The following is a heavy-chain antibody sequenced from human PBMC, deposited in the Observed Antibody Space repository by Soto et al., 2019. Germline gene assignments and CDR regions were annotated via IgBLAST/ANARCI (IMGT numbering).Heavy chain of an antibody. J-gene: IGHJ4*02. Sequence: LCGGSISSGGYSWSWIRQPPGKGLEWIGYIYHSGSTYYNPSLKSRVTISVDRSKNQFSLKLSSVTAADTAVYYCACYVWGSPYFDYWGQGTLVTVSS. CDR1: GGSISSGGYS. CDR3: ACYVWGSPYFDY. CDR2: IYHSGST. V-gene: IGHV4-30-2*01. D-gene: IGHD3-16*01.